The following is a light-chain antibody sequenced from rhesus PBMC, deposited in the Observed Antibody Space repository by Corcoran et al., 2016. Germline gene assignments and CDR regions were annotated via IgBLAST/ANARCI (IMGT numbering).Light chain of an antibody. CDR1: EDIINY. Sequence: DIQMTQSPSSLSASVGDSVTITCRASEDIINYLNWYQHKPGKAPQGLIYGASSLESGVPSRLSGSGSGTDCTLTISSLQPEDFATYYCLQYNGDPWTFGQGTAVEIK. J-gene: IGKJ1*01. CDR2: GAS. CDR3: LQYNGDPWT. V-gene: IGKV1-43*02.